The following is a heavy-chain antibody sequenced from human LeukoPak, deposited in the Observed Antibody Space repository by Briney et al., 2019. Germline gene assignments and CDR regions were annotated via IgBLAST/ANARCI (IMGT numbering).Heavy chain of an antibody. J-gene: IGHJ4*02. CDR2: ISDGGSTT. CDR1: GFTLSIYW. Sequence: GGSLRLSCAASGFTLSIYWMTWVRQAPGKGLVWVSRISDGGSTTTYADSVEGRFTISRDNAKNTLYLQMNGLRAEDTAVYYCSRSAYYDGSGNYYDYWGQGTLVTVSS. V-gene: IGHV3-74*01. CDR3: SRSAYYDGSGNYYDY. D-gene: IGHD3-22*01.